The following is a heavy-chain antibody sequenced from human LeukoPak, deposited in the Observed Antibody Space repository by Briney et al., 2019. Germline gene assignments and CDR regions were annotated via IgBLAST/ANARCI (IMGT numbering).Heavy chain of an antibody. J-gene: IGHJ4*02. CDR3: ARDQYDTWSRRGNFDS. CDR1: GFTFGKYW. V-gene: IGHV3-7*03. Sequence: GGSLRLSCVASGFTFGKYWMSWVRQAPGKGLEWVANIKLDGSEKNYVDSVKGRFTISRDNTKNSLYLQLNSLRAEDTAVFYCARDQYDTWSRRGNFDSWGQGTLVIVSS. CDR2: IKLDGSEK. D-gene: IGHD3-3*01.